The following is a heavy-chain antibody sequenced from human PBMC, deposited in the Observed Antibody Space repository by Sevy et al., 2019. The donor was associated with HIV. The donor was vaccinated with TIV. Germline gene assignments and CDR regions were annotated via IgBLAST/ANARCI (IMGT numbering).Heavy chain of an antibody. CDR3: AVLATISSFDY. J-gene: IGHJ4*02. CDR1: GYTFAVYY. CDR2: INPNTGVT. V-gene: IGHV1-2*06. D-gene: IGHD5-12*01. Sequence: ASVKVSCKASGYTFAVYYLHWVRQAPGQGLEWMGRINPNTGVTNYAQKFQGRVTMTGDTSITTAYMELNRLGSDDTAVYYCAVLATISSFDYWGQGSLVTVSS.